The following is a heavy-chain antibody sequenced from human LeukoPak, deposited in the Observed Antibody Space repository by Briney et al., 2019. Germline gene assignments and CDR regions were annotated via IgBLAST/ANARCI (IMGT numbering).Heavy chain of an antibody. CDR1: GYTFTGYY. V-gene: IGHV1-2*02. CDR2: INPNSSGT. CDR3: ASSARAVTPSGLGLHWFDP. J-gene: IGHJ5*02. D-gene: IGHD3-10*01. Sequence: ASVKVSCKASGYTFTGYYMHWVRQAPGQGLEWMGWINPNSSGTNYAQKFQGRVTMTRDTSISTAYMELSRLRSDDTAVYYCASSARAVTPSGLGLHWFDPWGQGTLVTVSS.